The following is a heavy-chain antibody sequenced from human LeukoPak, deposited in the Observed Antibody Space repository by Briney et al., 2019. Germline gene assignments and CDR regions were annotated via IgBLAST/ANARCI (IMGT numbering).Heavy chain of an antibody. D-gene: IGHD3-22*01. CDR1: GFTVSSNY. V-gene: IGHV3-53*01. CDR3: ARDSGYYDSSGYYRPFDY. Sequence: HPGESLRLSCAASGFTVSSNYMSWVRQAPGKGLEWVSVIYSGGSTYYADSVKGRFTISRDNSKNSLYLQMNSLRAEDTAVYYCARDSGYYDSSGYYRPFDYWGQGTLVTVSS. J-gene: IGHJ4*02. CDR2: IYSGGST.